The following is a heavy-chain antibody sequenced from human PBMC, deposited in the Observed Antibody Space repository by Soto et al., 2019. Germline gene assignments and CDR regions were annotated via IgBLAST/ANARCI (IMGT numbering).Heavy chain of an antibody. J-gene: IGHJ5*02. D-gene: IGHD3-10*01. CDR1: GGSFSGDY. CDR2: INHSGST. Sequence: QVQLQQWGAGLLKPSETLSLTCIVYGGSFSGDYWSWIRQPPGKGLEWIGEINHSGSTNYNPSLKSRVTISIDTSKNQFSLRLSSVTAADTAVYYCERGLTYYFGSGKAFDPWGQGTLVTVSS. CDR3: ERGLTYYFGSGKAFDP. V-gene: IGHV4-34*01.